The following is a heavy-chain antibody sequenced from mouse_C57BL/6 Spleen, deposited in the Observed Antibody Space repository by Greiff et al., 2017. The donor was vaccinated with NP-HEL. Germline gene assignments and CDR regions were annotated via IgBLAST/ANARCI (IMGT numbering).Heavy chain of an antibody. CDR1: GYTFTDYE. Sequence: QVQLKESGAELVRPGASVTLSCKASGYTFTDYEMHWVKQTPVHGLEWIGAIDPETGGTAYNQKFKGKAILTADKSSSTAYMELRSLTSEDSAVYYCTRYYDYDYFDYWGQGTTLTVSS. CDR2: IDPETGGT. J-gene: IGHJ2*01. CDR3: TRYYDYDYFDY. V-gene: IGHV1-15*01. D-gene: IGHD2-4*01.